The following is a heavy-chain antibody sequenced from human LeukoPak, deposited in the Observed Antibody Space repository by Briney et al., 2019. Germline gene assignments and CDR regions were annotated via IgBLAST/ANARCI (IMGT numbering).Heavy chain of an antibody. CDR1: GGSISSGGYY. D-gene: IGHD2/OR15-2a*01. V-gene: IGHV4-31*03. CDR2: IYYSGST. CDR3: ARVYFDAFDI. J-gene: IGHJ3*02. Sequence: SQTLSLTCTVSGGSISSGGYYWSWIRQHPGKGLEWIGYIYYSGSTHYNPSLKSRVTISVDTSKNQFSLRLSSVTAADTAVYYCARVYFDAFDIWGQGTMVTVSS.